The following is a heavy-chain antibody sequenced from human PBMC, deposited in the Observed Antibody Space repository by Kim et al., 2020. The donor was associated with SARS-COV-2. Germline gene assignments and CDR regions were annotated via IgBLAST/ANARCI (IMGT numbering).Heavy chain of an antibody. D-gene: IGHD3-22*01. Sequence: GGSLRLSCAASGFTFSSYSMNWARQAPGKGLEWVSSISSSSSYIYYADSVKGRFTISRDNAKNSLYLQMNSLRAEDTAVYYCARAGRITMIVVVEGGAFDIWGQGTMVTVSS. J-gene: IGHJ3*02. CDR3: ARAGRITMIVVVEGGAFDI. V-gene: IGHV3-21*01. CDR2: ISSSSSYI. CDR1: GFTFSSYS.